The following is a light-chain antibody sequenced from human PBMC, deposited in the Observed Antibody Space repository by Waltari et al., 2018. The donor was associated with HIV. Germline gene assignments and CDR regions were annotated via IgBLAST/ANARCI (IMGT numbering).Light chain of an antibody. CDR2: DTN. J-gene: IGLJ2*01. V-gene: IGLV1-51*01. CDR1: SSNIGNHY. CDR3: GTWDSSLSAVV. Sequence: QSVLTQPPSVSAAPGPKVTISCSGSSSNIGNHYVSWYQQIPGTAPRLVIYDTNDRPSGIPDRFSGSKSGTSATLGITGPQTGDEADYYCGTWDSSLSAVVFGGGTKLTVL.